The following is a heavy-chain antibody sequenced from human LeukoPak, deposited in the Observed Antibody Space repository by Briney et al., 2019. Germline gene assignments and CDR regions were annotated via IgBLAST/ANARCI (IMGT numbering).Heavy chain of an antibody. J-gene: IGHJ5*02. D-gene: IGHD3-3*01. CDR2: ISYDGSNK. CDR3: ARSGGDDVVWSGPVGWFDP. V-gene: IGHV3-30*14. CDR1: GFTFSSYA. Sequence: PGGSLRLSCAASGFTFSSYAMHWVHQAPGKGLEWVAVISYDGSNKYYADSVKGRFTISRDSSKDTIYLQMNSLRVEDTAVYYCARSGGDDVVWSGPVGWFDPWGQGTLVTVSS.